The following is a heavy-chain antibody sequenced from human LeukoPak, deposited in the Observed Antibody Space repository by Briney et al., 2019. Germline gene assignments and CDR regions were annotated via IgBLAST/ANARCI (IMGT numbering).Heavy chain of an antibody. CDR2: ISYDGSNK. V-gene: IGHV3-30*18. Sequence: PGGSLRLSCAASGFTFSSYGMHWVRQAPGKGLEWVAVISYDGSNKYYADSVKGRFTISRDNSKNTLYLQMNSLRAEDTAVCYCAKDVNTGFDYWGQGTLVTVSS. CDR1: GFTFSSYG. D-gene: IGHD4-17*01. J-gene: IGHJ4*02. CDR3: AKDVNTGFDY.